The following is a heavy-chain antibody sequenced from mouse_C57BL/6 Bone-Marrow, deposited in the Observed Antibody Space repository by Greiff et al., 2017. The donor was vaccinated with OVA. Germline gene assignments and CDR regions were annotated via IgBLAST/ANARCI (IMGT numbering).Heavy chain of an antibody. CDR2: ISSGGSYT. CDR1: GFTFSSYG. J-gene: IGHJ1*03. CDR3: ARHLLGYVDV. Sequence: EVMLVESGGDLVKPGGSLKLSCAASGFTFSSYGMSWVRQTPDKRLEWVATISSGGSYTYYPDSVKGRFTISRDNAKNTLYLQMSSLKSEDTAMYYCARHLLGYVDVWGTGTTVTVSS. V-gene: IGHV5-6*01. D-gene: IGHD2-1*01.